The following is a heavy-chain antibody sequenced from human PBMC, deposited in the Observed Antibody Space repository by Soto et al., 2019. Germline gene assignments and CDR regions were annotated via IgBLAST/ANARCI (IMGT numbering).Heavy chain of an antibody. CDR3: AKDWDSGSVAAPFHLDY. V-gene: IGHV3-30*18. J-gene: IGHJ4*02. D-gene: IGHD6-6*01. CDR2: ISYDGSNK. CDR1: VFPFSIYC. Sequence: PWGSLILSCAASVFPFSIYCMHWVRQAPVKGLEWVAVISYDGSNKYYSYSVKGRCTISRDNSINTFHLEMNTLRAEDTAVYYCAKDWDSGSVAAPFHLDYWGQGNLGTVSS.